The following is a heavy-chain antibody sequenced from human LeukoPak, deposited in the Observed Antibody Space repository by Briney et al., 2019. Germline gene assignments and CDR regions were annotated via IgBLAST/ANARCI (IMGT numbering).Heavy chain of an antibody. CDR1: GYTLTELS. V-gene: IGHV1-24*01. Sequence: ASVKVSCKVSGYTLTELSMHWVRQAPGKGLEWMGGFDPEDGETIYAQKFQGRVTMTEDTSTDTAYMELSSLRSEDTAAYYCATDGAKYYGSSYYFDCWGQGTLVTVSS. CDR2: FDPEDGET. J-gene: IGHJ4*02. D-gene: IGHD3-10*01. CDR3: ATDGAKYYGSSYYFDC.